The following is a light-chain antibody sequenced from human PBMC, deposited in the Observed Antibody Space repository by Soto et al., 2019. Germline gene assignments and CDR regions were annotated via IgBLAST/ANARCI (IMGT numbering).Light chain of an antibody. Sequence: DIQMTQSPTSLSASVGDIVTITCRASQGIRNFVAWYQQKRGKATKLLIYAASTLQSGVPSRFSDSGSGTEFILTIDSLEPEDAATCLWQPYSSFPVFGPGTKVEIK. J-gene: IGKJ3*01. V-gene: IGKV1-27*01. CDR2: AAS. CDR3: QPYSSFPV. CDR1: QGIRNF.